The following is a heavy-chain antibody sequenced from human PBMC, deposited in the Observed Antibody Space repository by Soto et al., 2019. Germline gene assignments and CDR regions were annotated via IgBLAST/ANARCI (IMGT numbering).Heavy chain of an antibody. Sequence: LSLSCAASGFTFSSYAMSWVRQAPGKGLEWVSAISGSGGSTYYADSVKGRFTISRDNSKNTLYLQMNSLRAEDTAVYYCAKNLGSGTSMFDYWGQGTLVTVSS. J-gene: IGHJ4*02. D-gene: IGHD1-26*01. V-gene: IGHV3-23*01. CDR1: GFTFSSYA. CDR2: ISGSGGST. CDR3: AKNLGSGTSMFDY.